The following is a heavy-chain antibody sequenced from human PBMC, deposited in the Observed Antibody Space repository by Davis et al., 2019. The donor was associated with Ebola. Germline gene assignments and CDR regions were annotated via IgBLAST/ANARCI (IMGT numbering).Heavy chain of an antibody. Sequence: ASVKVSCKVSEYTLAELSIHWVRQAPGKGLEWMGSFDPEDDEAIYAQQFQDRVTMTEDTSTDTTYMELSRLRFEDTAIYYCAKDLATNYDPLFEYWGQGSLVTVSS. CDR3: AKDLATNYDPLFEY. CDR2: FDPEDDEA. D-gene: IGHD3-16*01. V-gene: IGHV1-24*01. CDR1: EYTLAELS. J-gene: IGHJ4*02.